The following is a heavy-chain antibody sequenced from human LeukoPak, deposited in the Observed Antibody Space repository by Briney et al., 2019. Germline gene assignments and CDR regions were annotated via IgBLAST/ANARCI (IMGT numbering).Heavy chain of an antibody. J-gene: IGHJ4*02. CDR2: FDPEDGET. V-gene: IGHV1-24*01. Sequence: ASVKVSCKVSGYTLTESSMHWVRQAPGKGLEWMGGFDPEDGETIYAQKFQGRVTMTEDTSTDTAYMELSSLRSEDTAVYYCATDREITMGLYYFDYWGQGTLVTVSS. CDR1: GYTLTESS. D-gene: IGHD3-10*01. CDR3: ATDREITMGLYYFDY.